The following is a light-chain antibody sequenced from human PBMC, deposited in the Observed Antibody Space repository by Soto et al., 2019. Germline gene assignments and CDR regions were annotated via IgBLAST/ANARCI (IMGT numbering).Light chain of an antibody. CDR1: SSDIGDNP. J-gene: IGLJ1*01. CDR3: ATWNDSLNAL. CDR2: IKD. V-gene: IGLV1-44*01. Sequence: QSVLTQPPSASGTPRQRLTISCSGSSSDIGDNPVNWYHQLQGANPKLLIYIKDQRPSGVPDRFSGAKYGTSASLATSGLQPEDEADYYCATWNDSLNALFGTGTKGTVL.